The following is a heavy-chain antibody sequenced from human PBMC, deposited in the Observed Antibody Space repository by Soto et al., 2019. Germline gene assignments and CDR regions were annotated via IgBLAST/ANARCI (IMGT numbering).Heavy chain of an antibody. J-gene: IGHJ3*01. CDR1: GGSISSYY. V-gene: IGHV4-59*01. CDR2: IYDTGRT. Sequence: SETLSLTCTVSGGSISSYYWSWIRQTPGKGLEWIGYIYDTGRTNYNPSLKSRVSFSVDTSKNQFSLKLSSVTAADTAAYYCARVLPGIAAAYDAFDVWGQGTMVT. CDR3: ARVLPGIAAAYDAFDV. D-gene: IGHD6-13*01.